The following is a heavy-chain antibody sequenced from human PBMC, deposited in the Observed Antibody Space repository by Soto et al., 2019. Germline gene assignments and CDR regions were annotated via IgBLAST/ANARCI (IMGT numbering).Heavy chain of an antibody. CDR2: ISYDGINK. CDR3: ARDYKICSYNSRCLPHAFDI. J-gene: IGHJ3*02. D-gene: IGHD6-19*01. CDR1: GFTFSSYA. V-gene: IGHV3-30*14. Sequence: QVQLVESGGGVVQPGRSLRLSCTTSGFTFSSYALHWVRQAPGKGLEWVAVISYDGINKYYADSVKGRFTISGDSSRNTMYFQMNSLRAEDTAVYYCARDYKICSYNSRCLPHAFDIWGQGTMVTVSS.